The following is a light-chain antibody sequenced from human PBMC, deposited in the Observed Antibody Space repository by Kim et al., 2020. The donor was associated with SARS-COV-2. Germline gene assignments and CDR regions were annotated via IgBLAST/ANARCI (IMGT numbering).Light chain of an antibody. V-gene: IGLV3-1*01. Sequence: SYELTQPPSVSVSPGQTASITCSGDKLGDKYACWYQQKPGQSPVLVIYQDNKRPSGIHERFSGSNSGNTATLTISGTQAVDEADYYCQAWDSSTVVFGGGTQLTVL. CDR1: KLGDKY. CDR3: QAWDSSTVV. J-gene: IGLJ2*01. CDR2: QDN.